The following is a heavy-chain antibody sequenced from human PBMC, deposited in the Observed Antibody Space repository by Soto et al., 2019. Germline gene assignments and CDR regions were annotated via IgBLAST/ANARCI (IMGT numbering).Heavy chain of an antibody. CDR2: VFWDNDK. V-gene: IGHV2-5*02. J-gene: IGHJ4*02. Sequence: SGPTLVNPTQTLTLTCTFSGFSLRNSGVGVGWIRQPPGKALEWLALVFWDNDKRYNASLKSRLTITKDASKNQVVLTMTTVDHLHTATHHCASLLYYDSSGYLRHFDYWGQGTLVTVSA. D-gene: IGHD3-22*01. CDR1: GFSLRNSGVG. CDR3: ASLLYYDSSGYLRHFDY.